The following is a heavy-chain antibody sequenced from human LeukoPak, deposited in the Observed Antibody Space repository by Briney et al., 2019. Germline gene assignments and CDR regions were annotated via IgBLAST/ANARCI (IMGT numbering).Heavy chain of an antibody. CDR3: AKEKKYYYDSTGYPGYDY. J-gene: IGHJ4*02. CDR2: IHSSSETI. Sequence: GGSLRLSCEASGFSISLYTMNWVRQAPGKGLEWVSYIHSSSETIYYGDSVKGRFTISRDNGKNSLYLQMNSLGVEDTAVYYCAKEKKYYYDSTGYPGYDYWGQGTLVTVSS. V-gene: IGHV3-48*04. D-gene: IGHD3-22*01. CDR1: GFSISLYT.